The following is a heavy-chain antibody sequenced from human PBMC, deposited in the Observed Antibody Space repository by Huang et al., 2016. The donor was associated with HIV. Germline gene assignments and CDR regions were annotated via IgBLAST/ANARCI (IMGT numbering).Heavy chain of an antibody. D-gene: IGHD6-19*01. CDR3: ARSLYSSGWTYWYFDL. CDR2: ISPIFGTA. V-gene: IGHV1-69*01. CDR1: GGTFSSYG. J-gene: IGHJ2*01. Sequence: QAQLVQSGAEVKKPGSSVKVSCKASGGTFSSYGISWVRQAPGQGLEWRGGISPIFGTANYEQKFQGRVTITADESTSTAYMELSSLRSEDTAVYYCARSLYSSGWTYWYFDLWGRGTLVTVSS.